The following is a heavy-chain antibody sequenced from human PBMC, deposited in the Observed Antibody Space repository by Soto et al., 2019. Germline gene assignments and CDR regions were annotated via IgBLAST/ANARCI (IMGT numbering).Heavy chain of an antibody. V-gene: IGHV3-30-3*01. CDR3: ARDPIGRYYVSGSYYFDY. CDR2: ISYDGSNK. D-gene: IGHD3-10*01. Sequence: QVQLVESGGGVVQPGRSLRLSCAASGFTFSSYAMHWVRQAPGKGLEWVAVISYDGSNKYYADSVKGRFTISRDNSKNTLYLQMNSLRAEDTAVYYCARDPIGRYYVSGSYYFDYWGQGTLVTVSS. CDR1: GFTFSSYA. J-gene: IGHJ4*02.